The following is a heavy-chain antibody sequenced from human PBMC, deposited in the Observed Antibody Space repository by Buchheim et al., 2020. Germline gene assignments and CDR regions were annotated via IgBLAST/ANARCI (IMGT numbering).Heavy chain of an antibody. V-gene: IGHV3-11*04. CDR2: IYSSGSTV. J-gene: IGHJ6*02. CDR3: AREAKGPYYDFWSGSGVGMDV. Sequence: QVQLVESGGGLVKPGGSLRLSCAASGFTFSDYYMSWIRQAPGRGLEWISYIYSSGSTVYYADSVKGRFTISRDNAKNSLYLQMNSLRDEDTAVYYCAREAKGPYYDFWSGSGVGMDVWGQGTT. CDR1: GFTFSDYY. D-gene: IGHD3-3*01.